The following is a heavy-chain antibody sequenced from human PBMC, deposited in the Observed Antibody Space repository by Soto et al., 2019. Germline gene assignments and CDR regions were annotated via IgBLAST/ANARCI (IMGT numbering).Heavy chain of an antibody. CDR3: ATPLTTARRNAFDI. J-gene: IGHJ3*02. CDR2: INGDGSSI. D-gene: IGHD4-17*01. CDR1: GFTFSSYW. Sequence: EVQLVESGGGLVQPGGSLRLSCAASGFTFSSYWMHWVRQAPGKGLVWVSRINGDGSSISYADSVKGRFTISRDNAKDTLYLQMNSLRAEDTAVYYCATPLTTARRNAFDIWGQGTMVTVSS. V-gene: IGHV3-74*01.